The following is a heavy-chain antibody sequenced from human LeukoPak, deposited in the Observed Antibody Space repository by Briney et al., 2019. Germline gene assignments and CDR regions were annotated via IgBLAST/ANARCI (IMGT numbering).Heavy chain of an antibody. CDR2: IRSSIYGGTP. Sequence: KPGGSLRLSCTSSGFTFREFAVSWFRQAPGKGLEWIGFIRSSIYGGTPKAAASVKGRFIFSRDDSKGVAYLRMNSLKTEDTAVYYCSREWGNGSDLRPDYWGQGTLVTVSS. V-gene: IGHV3-49*05. CDR1: GFTFREFA. CDR3: SREWGNGSDLRPDY. J-gene: IGHJ4*02. D-gene: IGHD3-16*01.